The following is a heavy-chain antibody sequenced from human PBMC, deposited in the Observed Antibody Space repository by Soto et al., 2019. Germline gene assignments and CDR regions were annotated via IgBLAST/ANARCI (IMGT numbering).Heavy chain of an antibody. J-gene: IGHJ4*02. Sequence: ASVKVSCKASGGTFSSYAISWVRQAPGQGLEWMGGIIPIFGTANYAQKFQGRVTITADESTSTAYMELSSLKTEDTAIYYCVRTIQPGTTTYFDYWGQGTLVTVSS. V-gene: IGHV1-69*13. CDR1: GGTFSSYA. D-gene: IGHD1-1*01. CDR3: VRTIQPGTTTYFDY. CDR2: IIPIFGTA.